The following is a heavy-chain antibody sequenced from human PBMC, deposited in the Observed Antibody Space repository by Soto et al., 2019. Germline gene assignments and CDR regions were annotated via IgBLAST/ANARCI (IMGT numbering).Heavy chain of an antibody. V-gene: IGHV3-48*02. D-gene: IGHD5-12*01. CDR3: AREGYPFDY. J-gene: IGHJ4*02. CDR1: TFTFSSSS. CDR2: ISSSSSTI. Sequence: EVQLVESGGGLVQPGGSLRLSCAACTFTFSSSSTKWVRQAPGKGLEWVSYISSSSSTIYYADSVKGRFTISRDNAKNSLYLQMNSLRDEDTAVYYCAREGYPFDYWGQGTLVTVSS.